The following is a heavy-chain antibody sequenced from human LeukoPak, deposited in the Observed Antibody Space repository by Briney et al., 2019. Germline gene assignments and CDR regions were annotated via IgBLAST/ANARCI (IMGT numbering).Heavy chain of an antibody. CDR1: GFTFNTYA. CDR2: ISASGDAT. CDR3: AKEGIGSTATFFDY. D-gene: IGHD2-21*02. J-gene: IGHJ4*02. V-gene: IGHV3-23*01. Sequence: PGGSLRLSCAASGFTFNTYAMNWVRQAPGKGLEWVSSISASGDATYYADSVRGRFTISRDNSKNAGYLQMNSLTAEDTAIYYCAKEGIGSTATFFDYWGQGILVTVSS.